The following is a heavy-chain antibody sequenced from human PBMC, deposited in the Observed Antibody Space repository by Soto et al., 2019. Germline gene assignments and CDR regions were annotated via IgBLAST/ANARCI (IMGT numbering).Heavy chain of an antibody. CDR3: AKLSSRGGIFGVVRNYRAEYFQH. D-gene: IGHD3-3*01. CDR2: ISGSGGST. CDR1: GFTFSSYA. V-gene: IGHV3-23*01. J-gene: IGHJ1*01. Sequence: EVQLLESGGGLVQPGGSLRLSCAASGFTFSSYAMSWVRQAPGKGLEWVSAISGSGGSTYYADSVKGRFTISRDNSKNTLYLQMNSLRAEDTAVYYCAKLSSRGGIFGVVRNYRAEYFQHWGQGTLVTVSS.